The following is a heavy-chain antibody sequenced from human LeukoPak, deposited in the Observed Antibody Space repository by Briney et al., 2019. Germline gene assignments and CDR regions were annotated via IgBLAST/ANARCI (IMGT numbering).Heavy chain of an antibody. J-gene: IGHJ4*02. CDR3: AREATIFTDS. CDR2: ISSSGSII. V-gene: IGHV3-48*03. D-gene: IGHD3-3*01. CDR1: GFTFSSYE. Sequence: PGGSLRLSCAASGFTFSSYEMNWVRQAPGKGLEWVSYISSSGSIIHYADSVKGRFTISRDNAKNSLYLQMNSLRAEDTAVYYCAREATIFTDSWGQGTLVTVSS.